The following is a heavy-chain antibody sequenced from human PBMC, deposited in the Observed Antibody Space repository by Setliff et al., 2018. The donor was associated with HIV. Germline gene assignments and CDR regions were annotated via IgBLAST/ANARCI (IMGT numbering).Heavy chain of an antibody. CDR3: VTFIVYGAGPDC. CDR1: GFTVNSGA. J-gene: IGHJ4*02. Sequence: GGSLRLSCAGSGFTVNSGAMNWVHQAPGKGLEWVADMRPDGSGKYYLASVKDRFTITRDNAKNSVDLQMNSLRVEDTAVYYCVTFIVYGAGPDCWGQGTLVTVSS. CDR2: MRPDGSGK. V-gene: IGHV3-7*01. D-gene: IGHD1-26*01.